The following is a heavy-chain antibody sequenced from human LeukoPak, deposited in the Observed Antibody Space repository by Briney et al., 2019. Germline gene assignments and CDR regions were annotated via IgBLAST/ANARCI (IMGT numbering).Heavy chain of an antibody. CDR1: GFTFSSYW. Sequence: GGSVRLSCAASGFTFSSYWMSWVRQAPGKGLEWLAHIKQDGSEKYYVDSVKGRFTISRDNAKNSLYLQMNSLRAEDTAVYYCARALYGDYVDYWGQGTLVTVSS. CDR3: ARALYGDYVDY. CDR2: IKQDGSEK. J-gene: IGHJ4*02. V-gene: IGHV3-7*01. D-gene: IGHD4-17*01.